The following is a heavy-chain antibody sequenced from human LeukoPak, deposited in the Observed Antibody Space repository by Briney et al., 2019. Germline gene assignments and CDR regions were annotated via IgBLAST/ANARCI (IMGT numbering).Heavy chain of an antibody. CDR1: GFTFSSYA. D-gene: IGHD2-15*01. CDR2: ISGSGGST. CDR3: AKRSATTPYFHH. J-gene: IGHJ1*01. Sequence: GRSLRLSCAASGFTFSSYAMHWVRQAPGKGLEWVSVISGSGGSTYYADSVKGRFTTSRDNSKNTLYLQMNSLRAEDTAVYYCAKRSATTPYFHHWGQGTLVTVSS. V-gene: IGHV3-23*01.